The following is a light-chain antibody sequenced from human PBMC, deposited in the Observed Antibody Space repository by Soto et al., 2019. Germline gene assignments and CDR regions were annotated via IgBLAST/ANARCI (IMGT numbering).Light chain of an antibody. J-gene: IGLJ1*01. V-gene: IGLV2-14*01. CDR2: EVS. CDR3: SSYTSSSTLEV. Sequence: QSVLTQPASVSGSPGQSITISCTGTSSDVGGYNYVSWYQQHPGKAPKLMIYEVSNRPSGVSNRFSGSKSGNTASLTISGLQAEGEADYYCSSYTSSSTLEVFGTGTKVTVL. CDR1: SSDVGGYNY.